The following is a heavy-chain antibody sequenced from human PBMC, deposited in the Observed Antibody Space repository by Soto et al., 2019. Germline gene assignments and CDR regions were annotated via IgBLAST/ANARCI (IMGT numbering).Heavy chain of an antibody. D-gene: IGHD3-22*01. CDR2: IYYSGST. V-gene: IGHV4-59*01. CDR3: AREQLSYYDSSGYTSPGAFDI. Sequence: QVQLQESGPGLVKPSETLSLTCTVSGGSISSYYWSWIRQPPGKGLEWIGYIYYSGSTNYNPSLKSRVTISVDTSKNQFSLKLSSVTAADTAVYYCAREQLSYYDSSGYTSPGAFDIWGQGTMVTVSS. CDR1: GGSISSYY. J-gene: IGHJ3*02.